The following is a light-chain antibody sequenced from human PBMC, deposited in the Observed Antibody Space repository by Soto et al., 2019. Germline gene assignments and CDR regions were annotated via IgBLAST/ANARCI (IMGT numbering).Light chain of an antibody. V-gene: IGKV3-20*01. J-gene: IGKJ5*01. CDR2: GAS. Sequence: EIVLTQSPGTLSLSPGEGATLSCRASQSVSISYLAWYQQKPGQAPRLLIYGASSRATGIPDRFSGSGSGTDFTLTISRLEPEDFAVYYCQQYGNSPPLTFGQGTRLEIK. CDR3: QQYGNSPPLT. CDR1: QSVSISY.